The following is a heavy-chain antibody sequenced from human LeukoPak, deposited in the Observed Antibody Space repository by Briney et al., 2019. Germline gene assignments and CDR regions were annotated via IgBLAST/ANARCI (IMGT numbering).Heavy chain of an antibody. Sequence: PGGSLRLSCAASRFTFSSYSMNWVRQAPGKGLEWVSAISGSGGSTYYADSVKGRFTISRDNSKNTLYLQMNSLRAEDTAVYYCANDLYGDYVFVAFDIWGQGTMVTVSS. J-gene: IGHJ3*02. V-gene: IGHV3-23*01. CDR1: RFTFSSYS. CDR3: ANDLYGDYVFVAFDI. D-gene: IGHD4-17*01. CDR2: ISGSGGST.